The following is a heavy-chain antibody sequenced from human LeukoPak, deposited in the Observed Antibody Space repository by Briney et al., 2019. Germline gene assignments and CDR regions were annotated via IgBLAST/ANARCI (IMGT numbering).Heavy chain of an antibody. J-gene: IGHJ4*02. V-gene: IGHV4-30-4*08. D-gene: IGHD5-12*01. Sequence: SETLSLTCTVSGGSITSSTYYWGWIRQPPGKGLEWIGYIYYSGSTYYNPSLKSRVTISVDTSKNQFSLKLSSVTAADTAVYYCARVRGVIVATITGGGPYYFDYWGQGTLVTVSS. CDR3: ARVRGVIVATITGGGPYYFDY. CDR1: GGSITSSTYY. CDR2: IYYSGST.